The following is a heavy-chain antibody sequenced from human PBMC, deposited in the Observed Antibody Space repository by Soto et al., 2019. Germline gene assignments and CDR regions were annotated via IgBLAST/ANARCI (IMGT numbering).Heavy chain of an antibody. V-gene: IGHV5-51*01. CDR3: ARTPVAGKIRGCYYGMDV. J-gene: IGHJ6*02. D-gene: IGHD6-19*01. CDR1: GYSFTSYW. Sequence: GESLKISCKGSGYSFTSYWIGWVRQMPGKGLEWMGIIYPGDSDTRYSPSFQGQVTISADKSISTAYLQWSSLKASDTAMYYCARTPVAGKIRGCYYGMDVWGQGTAVT. CDR2: IYPGDSDT.